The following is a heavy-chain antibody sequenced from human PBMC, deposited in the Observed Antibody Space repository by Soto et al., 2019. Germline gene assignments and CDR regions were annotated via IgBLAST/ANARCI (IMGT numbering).Heavy chain of an antibody. CDR2: ISGSGGST. Sequence: PGGSLRLSCAASGFTFSSYAMSWVRQAPGKGLEWVSAISGSGGSTYYADSVKGRFTISRDNSKNTLYLQMNSLRAEDTAVYYCANSGMIVVVTDFDPWGQGTLVTVSS. CDR1: GFTFSSYA. J-gene: IGHJ5*02. D-gene: IGHD3-22*01. CDR3: ANSGMIVVVTDFDP. V-gene: IGHV3-23*01.